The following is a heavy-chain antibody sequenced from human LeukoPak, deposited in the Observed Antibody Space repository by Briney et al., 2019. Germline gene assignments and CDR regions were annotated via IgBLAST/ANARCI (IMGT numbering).Heavy chain of an antibody. Sequence: ASVKVSCKASGGTFSSYAISWVRQAPGQGLEWMGGIIPIFGTANYAQKFQGRVTITTDESTSTAYMELSNLRSEDTAVYYCARDRGIAAAADLFDYWGQGTLVTVSS. CDR1: GGTFSSYA. CDR3: ARDRGIAAAADLFDY. V-gene: IGHV1-69*05. J-gene: IGHJ4*02. CDR2: IIPIFGTA. D-gene: IGHD6-13*01.